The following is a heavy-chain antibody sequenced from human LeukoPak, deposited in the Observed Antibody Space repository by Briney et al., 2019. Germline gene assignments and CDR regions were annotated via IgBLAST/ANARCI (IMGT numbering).Heavy chain of an antibody. Sequence: ASVKVSCKASGQSLTGYFIHWVRQAPGQGLEWVGRIDPNTGDTIYAQNFQGRVAVTSATSISTAYMELSRLTSDDTAVYFCARLGLHGSGTYYFFDYWGQGTLVTVSS. CDR2: IDPNTGDT. CDR3: ARLGLHGSGTYYFFDY. CDR1: GQSLTGYF. J-gene: IGHJ4*02. D-gene: IGHD3-10*01. V-gene: IGHV1-2*06.